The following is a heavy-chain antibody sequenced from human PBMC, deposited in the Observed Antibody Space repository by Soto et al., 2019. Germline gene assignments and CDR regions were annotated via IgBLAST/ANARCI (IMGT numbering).Heavy chain of an antibody. CDR1: GGSISSSSYY. D-gene: IGHD4-17*01. Sequence: QLQLQESGPGLVKPSETLSLTCTVSGGSISSSSYYWGWIRQPPGKGLEWIGSIYYSGSTYYNPSLKSRVTISVDTSKNRFSLQLSSVTAADTAVYYCASRRADYGDSFGYFDLWGRGTLVTVSS. V-gene: IGHV4-39*01. CDR2: IYYSGST. CDR3: ASRRADYGDSFGYFDL. J-gene: IGHJ2*01.